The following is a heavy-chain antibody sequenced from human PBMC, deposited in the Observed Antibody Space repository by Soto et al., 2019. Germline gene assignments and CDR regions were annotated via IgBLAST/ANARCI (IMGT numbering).Heavy chain of an antibody. D-gene: IGHD6-19*01. J-gene: IGHJ2*01. CDR3: AKPRMYSGGIYWYFDL. CDR1: GFSFTSSA. Sequence: EVQLLESGGGLVQPEGSLRLSCAASGFSFTSSALGWVRQAPGKGLEWVSAVSTSGGTTYYADSVKGRFAISRDNSQSTLYLQMSSLRAEDTALYYCAKPRMYSGGIYWYFDLWGRGTLVTVSS. V-gene: IGHV3-23*01. CDR2: VSTSGGTT.